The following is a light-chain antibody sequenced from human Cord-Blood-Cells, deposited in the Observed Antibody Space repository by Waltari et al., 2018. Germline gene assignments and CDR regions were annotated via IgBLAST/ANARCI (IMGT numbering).Light chain of an antibody. CDR1: SLRSSY. J-gene: IGLJ2*01. CDR2: GKN. CDR3: NSRDSSGNHHVV. V-gene: IGLV3-19*01. Sequence: SSELTQDPAVSVAFGQTVRSTCQGDSLRSSYASWYQQKPGQAPVLVIYGKNNRPSGIPDRFSGSSSGNTASLTITGAQAEDEADYYCNSRDSSGNHHVVFGGGTKLTVL.